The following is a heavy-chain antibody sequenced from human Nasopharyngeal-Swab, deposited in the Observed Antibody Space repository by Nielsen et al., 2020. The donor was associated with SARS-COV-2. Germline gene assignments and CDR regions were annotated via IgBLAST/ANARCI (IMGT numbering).Heavy chain of an antibody. Sequence: ASVKVSCKASGYTFTSYAMHWVRQAPGQRPEWMGWINAGDDNTKYLQKFQGRVTMTRDTSTSTVYMEVSSLRSEDTAVYYCANRRLEGIDVWGQGTTVTVSS. CDR3: ANRRLEGIDV. D-gene: IGHD1-1*01. J-gene: IGHJ6*02. CDR1: GYTFTSYA. CDR2: INAGDDNT. V-gene: IGHV1-3*01.